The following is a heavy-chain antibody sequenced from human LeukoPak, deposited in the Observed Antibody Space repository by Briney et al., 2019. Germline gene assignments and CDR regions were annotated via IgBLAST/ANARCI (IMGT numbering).Heavy chain of an antibody. D-gene: IGHD2-21*02. Sequence: PSETLSLTCAVYGGSFSGYYWSWIRQPPGKGLEWIGEINHSGSTNYNPSLKSRVTISVDTSKNQFSLKLSSVSAADTAVYYCARVSLVVVTEDWYFDLWGRGTLVTVSS. V-gene: IGHV4-34*01. CDR2: INHSGST. J-gene: IGHJ2*01. CDR3: ARVSLVVVTEDWYFDL. CDR1: GGSFSGYY.